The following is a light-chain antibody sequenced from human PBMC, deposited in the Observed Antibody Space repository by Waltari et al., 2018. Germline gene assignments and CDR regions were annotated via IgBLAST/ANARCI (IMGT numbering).Light chain of an antibody. CDR3: CSYAGSSTVV. J-gene: IGLJ2*01. CDR1: SSDVGSYNL. CDR2: EVS. V-gene: IGLV2-23*02. Sequence: QSALTQPASVSGSPGQSITISCPGTSSDVGSYNLVSWYQQHPGKAPKLMIYEVSKRPSGVSNRFSGSKSGNTASLTISGLQADDEADYYCCSYAGSSTVVFGGGTKLTVL.